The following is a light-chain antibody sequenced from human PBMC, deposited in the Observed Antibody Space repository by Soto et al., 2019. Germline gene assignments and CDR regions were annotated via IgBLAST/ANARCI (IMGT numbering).Light chain of an antibody. CDR2: EVY. CDR3: SSYTSSSTWV. J-gene: IGLJ3*02. V-gene: IGLV2-14*01. Sequence: QSALTQPASVSGSPGQSITISCTGTSSDVGGYNYVSWYQQHPGTAPKLMIYEVYDRPSGVSTRFSGSKSGNTASLTISGLQAEDEADYYCSSYTSSSTWVFGGGTKVTVL. CDR1: SSDVGGYNY.